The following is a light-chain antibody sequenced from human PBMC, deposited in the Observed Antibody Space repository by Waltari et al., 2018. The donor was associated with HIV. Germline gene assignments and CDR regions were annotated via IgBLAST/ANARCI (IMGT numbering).Light chain of an antibody. CDR1: SSTVGGYNY. CDR3: SSYTSSSTLV. J-gene: IGLJ2*01. V-gene: IGLV2-14*03. CDR2: DVS. Sequence: QSALTQPASGSGSPGKSITIPCPGTSSTVGGYNYSSWYQQHPGKAPKLMIYDVSNRPSGVSNRFSGSKSGNTASLTISGLQAEDEADYYCSSYTSSSTLVFGGGTKLTVL.